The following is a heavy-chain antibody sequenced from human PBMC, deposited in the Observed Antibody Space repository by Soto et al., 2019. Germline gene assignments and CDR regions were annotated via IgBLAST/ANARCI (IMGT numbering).Heavy chain of an antibody. J-gene: IGHJ6*02. Sequence: ASVKVSCKASGYTFTSYYMHWVRQAPGQGLEWMGIINPSGGSTSYAQKFQGRVTMTRDTSTSTVYMELSSLRSEDTAVYYCARDVDDIVVVTAILGYYYYGMDVWGQGTTVTVSS. CDR3: ARDVDDIVVVTAILGYYYYGMDV. CDR1: GYTFTSYY. CDR2: INPSGGST. V-gene: IGHV1-46*01. D-gene: IGHD2-21*02.